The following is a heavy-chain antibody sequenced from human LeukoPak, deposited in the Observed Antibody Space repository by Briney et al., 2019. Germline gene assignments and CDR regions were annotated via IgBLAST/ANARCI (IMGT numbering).Heavy chain of an antibody. V-gene: IGHV4-34*01. Sequence: PSETLSLTCAVYGRSFSGYYWSWIRQPPGKGLEWIGEINHSGSTNYNPSLKSRVTISVDTSKNQFSLKLSSVTAADTAVYYCARGSGFWIFGGIDYWGQGTLVTVSS. J-gene: IGHJ4*02. CDR3: ARGSGFWIFGGIDY. CDR2: INHSGST. D-gene: IGHD3-3*01. CDR1: GRSFSGYY.